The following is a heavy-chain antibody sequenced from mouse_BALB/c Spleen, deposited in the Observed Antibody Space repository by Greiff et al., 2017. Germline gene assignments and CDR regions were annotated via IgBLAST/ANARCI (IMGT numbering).Heavy chain of an antibody. CDR1: GYTFTSYW. CDR2: IYPSDSYT. Sequence: QVQLQQPGAELVRPGASVKLSCKASGYTFTSYWINWVKQRPGQGLEWIGNIYPSDSYTNYNQKFKDKATLTVDKSSSTAYMQLSSPTSEDSAVYYCIYYYGSSYDSWYFDVWGAGTTVTVSS. D-gene: IGHD1-1*01. V-gene: IGHV1-69*02. J-gene: IGHJ1*01. CDR3: IYYYGSSYDSWYFDV.